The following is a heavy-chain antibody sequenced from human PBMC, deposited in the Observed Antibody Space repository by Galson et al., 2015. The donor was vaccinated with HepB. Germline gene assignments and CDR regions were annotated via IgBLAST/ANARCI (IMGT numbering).Heavy chain of an antibody. J-gene: IGHJ6*02. CDR3: ARVDCSGAACQGFGMDV. CDR2: ISASGRFT. V-gene: IGHV3-21*06. Sequence: SLRLSCAASGFTFNSYVVGWVRQAPGKGLEWVSSISASGRFTYYADSVKGRFTTSRDNAKNSLCLQMDSLRAEDTAMYYCARVDCSGAACQGFGMDVWGQGTAVTVSS. D-gene: IGHD2-15*01. CDR1: GFTFNSYV.